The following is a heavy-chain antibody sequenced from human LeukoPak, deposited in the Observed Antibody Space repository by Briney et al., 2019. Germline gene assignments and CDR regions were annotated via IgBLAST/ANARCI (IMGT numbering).Heavy chain of an antibody. Sequence: PSETLSLTCTVSGGSISSNSHYWGWIRQPPGKGLEWIGSIYHSGSTYYNPSLKSRVTISVDTSKNQFSLKLSSVTAADTAVYYCARWGGSRWGNWFDPWGQGTLVTVSS. CDR2: IYHSGST. J-gene: IGHJ5*02. D-gene: IGHD2-2*01. CDR1: GGSISSNSHY. CDR3: ARWGGSRWGNWFDP. V-gene: IGHV4-39*07.